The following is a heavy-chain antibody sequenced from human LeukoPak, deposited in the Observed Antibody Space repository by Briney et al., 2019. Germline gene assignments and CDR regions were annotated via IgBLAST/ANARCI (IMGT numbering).Heavy chain of an antibody. CDR2: IKSKTDDETA. CDR3: TTDLRWELPPTDY. D-gene: IGHD1-26*01. V-gene: IGHV3-15*01. CDR1: GFTFSNAW. Sequence: PGGSLRLSCAASGFTFSNAWMSWVRQAPGKGLEWVGRIKSKTDDETAEYAAPVKGRFTLSRDDSKNTLYLQMNSLKTEDTGVYYCTTDLRWELPPTDYWGQGTLVTVSS. J-gene: IGHJ4*02.